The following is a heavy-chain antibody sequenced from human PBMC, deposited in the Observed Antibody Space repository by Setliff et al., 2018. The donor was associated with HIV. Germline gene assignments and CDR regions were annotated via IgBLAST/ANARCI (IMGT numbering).Heavy chain of an antibody. V-gene: IGHV1-69*04. CDR2: IIPIFGMA. D-gene: IGHD3-10*01. CDR3: ARAEFLGPESDFDI. J-gene: IGHJ3*02. CDR1: GDIFNNNA. Sequence: ASVKGSCKASGDIFNNNAINWGRQAPGQGLEWMGRIIPIFGMANYARKFQGRVTITADKSTSTAYLELSSLTYDDTAIYYCARAEFLGPESDFDIWGQGTMVTVSS.